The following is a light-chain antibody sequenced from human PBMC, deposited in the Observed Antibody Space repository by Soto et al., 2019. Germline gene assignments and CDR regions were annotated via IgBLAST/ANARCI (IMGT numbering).Light chain of an antibody. CDR2: DDN. V-gene: IGLV1-51*01. CDR3: GSWYSSMSAYV. Sequence: QSAMTQPPSVSAAPGQKVTISCSGSSSNIGGNSVSWYQQLPGTAPKLLIYDDNKRPSGIPDRFSGSKSGTSATLGITGFQTGDEADYYCGSWYSSMSAYVFGTGTMLTVL. CDR1: SSNIGGNS. J-gene: IGLJ1*01.